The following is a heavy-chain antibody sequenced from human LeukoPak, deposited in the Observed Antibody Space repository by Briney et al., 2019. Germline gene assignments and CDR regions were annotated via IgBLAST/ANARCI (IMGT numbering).Heavy chain of an antibody. J-gene: IGHJ5*01. D-gene: IGHD2-2*02. CDR1: GGSVTKYY. CDR2: IFHTGIT. Sequence: SETLSLTCTVSGGSVTKYYWHWIRQAPGKGLEWIGFIFHTGITNYNPSLKSRVTISVDTSKNQFSLKLTSVTAADTAVYFCARDLFPINWFESWGQGTLVTPSS. CDR3: ARDLFPINWFES. V-gene: IGHV4-59*02.